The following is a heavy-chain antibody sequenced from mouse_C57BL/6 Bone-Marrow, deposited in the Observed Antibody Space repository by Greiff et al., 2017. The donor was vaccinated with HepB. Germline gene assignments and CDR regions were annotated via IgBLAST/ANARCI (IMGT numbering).Heavy chain of an antibody. V-gene: IGHV1-19*01. CDR2: INPYNGGT. Sequence: EVHLVESGPVLVKPGASVKMSCKASGYTFTDYYMNWVKQSHGKSLEWIGVINPYNGGTSYNQKFKGKATLTVDKSSSTAYMELNSLTSEDSAVYYCARWGLLRYRYFDVWGTGTTVTVSS. J-gene: IGHJ1*03. CDR3: ARWGLLRYRYFDV. D-gene: IGHD1-1*01. CDR1: GYTFTDYY.